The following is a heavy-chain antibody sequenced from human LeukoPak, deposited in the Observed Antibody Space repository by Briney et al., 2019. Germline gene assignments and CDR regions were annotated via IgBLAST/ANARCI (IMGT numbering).Heavy chain of an antibody. CDR3: TTSVRGYSTGPSF. CDR2: LKSKTDGGTT. V-gene: IGHV3-15*01. Sequence: GGSLRLSCAASGFTISNAWMSWVRQAPGKGLEWVGRLKSKTDGGTTDYAAPVKGRFTISRDDSKDTLFLQMNSLKTEDTAVYYCTTSVRGYSTGPSFWGQGTLVTVSS. D-gene: IGHD5-18*01. J-gene: IGHJ4*02. CDR1: GFTISNAW.